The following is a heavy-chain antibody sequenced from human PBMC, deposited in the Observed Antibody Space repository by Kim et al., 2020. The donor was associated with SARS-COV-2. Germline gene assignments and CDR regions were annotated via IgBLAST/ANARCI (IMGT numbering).Heavy chain of an antibody. CDR1: GFTFSSYA. CDR3: AKSFHGFTYYYDSSGIPPFDY. Sequence: GGSLRLSCAASGFTFSSYAMSWVRQAPGKGLEWVSAISGSGGSTYYADSVKGRFTISRDNSKNTLYLQMNSLRAEDTAVYYCAKSFHGFTYYYDSSGIPPFDYWGQGTLVTVSS. J-gene: IGHJ4*02. CDR2: ISGSGGST. V-gene: IGHV3-23*01. D-gene: IGHD3-22*01.